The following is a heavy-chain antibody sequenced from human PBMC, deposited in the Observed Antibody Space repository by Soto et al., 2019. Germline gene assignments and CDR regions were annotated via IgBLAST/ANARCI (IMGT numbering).Heavy chain of an antibody. V-gene: IGHV4-59*08. D-gene: IGHD3-3*01. CDR3: ARAVEVTIFGGRDYYYMDV. CDR2: IYYSGST. J-gene: IGHJ6*03. Sequence: SETLSLTCTVSGGSISSYYWSWIRQPPGKGLEWIGYIYYSGSTNYNPSLKSRVTISVDTSKNQFSLKLSSVTAADTAVYYCARAVEVTIFGGRDYYYMDVWGKGTTVTVSS. CDR1: GGSISSYY.